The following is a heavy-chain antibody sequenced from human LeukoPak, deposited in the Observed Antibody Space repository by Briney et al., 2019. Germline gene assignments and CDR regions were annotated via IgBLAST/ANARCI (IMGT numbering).Heavy chain of an antibody. V-gene: IGHV6-1*01. D-gene: IGHD5-24*01. CDR1: GDSVSSNSAA. CDR2: TYYRSKWYN. CDR3: ARDRRDGYTTSSGFDY. J-gene: IGHJ4*02. Sequence: QTLSLTCAISGDSVSSNSAAWNWIRQSPSRGLEWLGRTYYRSKWYNDYAVSVKSRITINPDTSKNQFSLQLNSVTPEDTAVNYCARDRRDGYTTSSGFDYWGQGTLVTVSS.